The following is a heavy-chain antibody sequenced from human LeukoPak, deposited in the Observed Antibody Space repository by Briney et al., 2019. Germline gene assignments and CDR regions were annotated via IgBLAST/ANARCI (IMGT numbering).Heavy chain of an antibody. J-gene: IGHJ6*03. CDR3: ARDASGYSSSWYGDYYYYYMDV. Sequence: GGSLRLSCAASAFTFSIYAMSWVRQAPGKGLGWVSTISGSGGSTHYADSVKGRFTISRDNAKNSLYLQMNSLRAEDTAVYYCARDASGYSSSWYGDYYYYYMDVWGKGTTVTVSS. CDR1: AFTFSIYA. D-gene: IGHD6-13*01. V-gene: IGHV3-23*01. CDR2: ISGSGGST.